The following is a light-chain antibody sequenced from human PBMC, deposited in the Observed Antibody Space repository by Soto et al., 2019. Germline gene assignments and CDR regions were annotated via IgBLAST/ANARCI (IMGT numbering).Light chain of an antibody. CDR3: VLYVGSGGL. Sequence: QAVVTQEPSFSVSPGGTVTLTCALNSGSVSTSYYPSWYQQTPGQAPRTLIYNTNTRSSGVPDRFSGSILGNKAALTITGAHADDESNYYCVLYVGSGGLFGGGTKLTVL. J-gene: IGLJ2*01. CDR1: SGSVSTSYY. CDR2: NTN. V-gene: IGLV8-61*01.